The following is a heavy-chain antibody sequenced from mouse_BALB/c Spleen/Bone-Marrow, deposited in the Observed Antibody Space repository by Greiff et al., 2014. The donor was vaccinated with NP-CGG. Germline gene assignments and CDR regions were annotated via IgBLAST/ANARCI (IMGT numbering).Heavy chain of an antibody. CDR3: TRWNGHYEGFAY. CDR2: IYTGSGNT. J-gene: IGHJ3*01. D-gene: IGHD1-2*01. Sequence: LQQSGSELVRPGASVKLSCKASGYTFTTYWIHWVKQRHGQGLEWIGNIYTGSGNTNYGEKFKAKGTLTVDTSSSTAYMHLSSLISEDSAVYYGTRWNGHYEGFAYWGQGTLVTVSA. V-gene: IGHV1S22*01. CDR1: GYTFTTYW.